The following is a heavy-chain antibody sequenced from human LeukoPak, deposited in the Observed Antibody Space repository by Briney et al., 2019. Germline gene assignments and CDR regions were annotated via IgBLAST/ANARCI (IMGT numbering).Heavy chain of an antibody. D-gene: IGHD3-22*01. CDR2: IYYSGST. V-gene: IGHV4-38-2*02. Sequence: SETLSLTCTVSGYSISSGYYWGWIRQPPGKGLEWIGSIYYSGSTYYNPSLKSRVTISVDTSKNQFSLKLSSVTAADTAVYYCARSVAGIVVVIIGGGDAFDIRGQGTMVTVSS. CDR3: ARSVAGIVVVIIGGGDAFDI. J-gene: IGHJ3*02. CDR1: GYSISSGYY.